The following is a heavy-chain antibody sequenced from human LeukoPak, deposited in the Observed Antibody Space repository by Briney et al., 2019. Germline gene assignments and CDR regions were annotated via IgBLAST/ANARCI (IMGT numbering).Heavy chain of an antibody. D-gene: IGHD6-6*01. J-gene: IGHJ5*02. CDR3: ARESRPPYWFDP. V-gene: IGHV4-59*01. CDR1: GGSISSSY. CDR2: IYYSGST. Sequence: PSDTLSLTCTVAGGSISSSYWSLIRQPPAQALDWIGYIYYSGSTNYNPSLKSRVTISVDTSKNQFPLKLSSVTAADTAVYYCARESRPPYWFDPWGQGTLVTVSS.